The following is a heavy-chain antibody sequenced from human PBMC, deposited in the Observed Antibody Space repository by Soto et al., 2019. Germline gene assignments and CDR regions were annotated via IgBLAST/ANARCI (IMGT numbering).Heavy chain of an antibody. V-gene: IGHV4-31*03. CDR1: GGSISSGGYY. CDR3: ARSDYGGNSPMSPREYYYYGMDV. J-gene: IGHJ6*02. CDR2: IYYSGST. Sequence: SETLSLTCTVSGGSISSGGYYWSWIRQHPGKGLEWIGYIYYSGSTYYNPSLKSRVTISVDTSKNQFSLKLSSVTAADTAVYYCARSDYGGNSPMSPREYYYYGMDVWGQGTAVTVSS. D-gene: IGHD4-17*01.